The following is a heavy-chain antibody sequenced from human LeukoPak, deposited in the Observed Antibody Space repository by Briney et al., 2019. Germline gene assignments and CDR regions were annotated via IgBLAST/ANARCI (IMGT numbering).Heavy chain of an antibody. CDR3: VRSESSWFFLDY. CDR1: GFTFSSYG. Sequence: GRSLRLSCAASGFTFSSYGMFWVRQAPGKGLEWVAVIWYDGSNKYYADSVKGRFTISRDNSKNTLYLQMNSVRAEDTALYYCVRSESSWFFLDYWGQGTLVTVSS. V-gene: IGHV3-33*01. CDR2: IWYDGSNK. D-gene: IGHD6-13*01. J-gene: IGHJ4*02.